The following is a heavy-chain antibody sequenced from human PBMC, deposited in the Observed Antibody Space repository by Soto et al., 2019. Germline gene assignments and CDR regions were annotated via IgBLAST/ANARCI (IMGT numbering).Heavy chain of an antibody. D-gene: IGHD4-17*01. CDR2: ISSSSSTI. V-gene: IGHV3-48*01. CDR3: ARNGDDVICIVWYFDL. J-gene: IGHJ2*01. CDR1: GFTFSSYS. Sequence: PGGSLRLSCAASGFTFSSYSMNWVRQAPGKGLEWVSYISSSSSTIYYADSVKGRFTISRDNAKNSLYLQMNSLRAEDTAVYYCARNGDDVICIVWYFDLWGRGTLGTVSS.